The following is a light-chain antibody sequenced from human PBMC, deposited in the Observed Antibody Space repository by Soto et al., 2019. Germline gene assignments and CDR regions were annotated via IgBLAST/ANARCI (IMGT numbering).Light chain of an antibody. Sequence: DMQMTESPSFLSASVEDRVMTTCRASQSISNHLNWYQQKEGKAPKLLIFDAYNLESGVPSRFSGSGSGTEFTLTIGNLQPDDFATYYCQQYTTFSLTFGQGTKVDIK. CDR2: DAY. CDR3: QQYTTFSLT. J-gene: IGKJ1*01. V-gene: IGKV1-5*01. CDR1: QSISNH.